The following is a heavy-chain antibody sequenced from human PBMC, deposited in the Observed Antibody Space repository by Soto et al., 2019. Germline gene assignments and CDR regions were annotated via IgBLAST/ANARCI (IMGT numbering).Heavy chain of an antibody. Sequence: GASVKFSCKASGYTFTSYGITWVRQAPGQGLEWMGWSSPYNGNTNYARRLQGRVTMTTDTSTTTAYMDLRSLTLDDTAVYYCAREDILGVRSFDYWGRGTLVTVSS. D-gene: IGHD3-10*01. CDR3: AREDILGVRSFDY. V-gene: IGHV1-18*04. CDR2: SSPYNGNT. J-gene: IGHJ4*02. CDR1: GYTFTSYG.